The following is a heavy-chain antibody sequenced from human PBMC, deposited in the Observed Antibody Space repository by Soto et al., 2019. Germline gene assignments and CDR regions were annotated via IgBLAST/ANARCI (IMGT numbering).Heavy chain of an antibody. V-gene: IGHV4-59*01. CDR1: GGSISSYY. CDR2: IYYSGST. D-gene: IGHD3-22*01. J-gene: IGHJ2*01. Sequence: QVQLQESGPGLVKPSETLSLTCTVSGGSISSYYLSCVRQPPGKRLEWIGYIYYSGSTNYNPSLKRREIITVDTSNNQFTLTVSSVTAADKAVYYCAIHYYDSSGYPQNWCFDLWRRGTLLTVSS. CDR3: AIHYYDSSGYPQNWCFDL.